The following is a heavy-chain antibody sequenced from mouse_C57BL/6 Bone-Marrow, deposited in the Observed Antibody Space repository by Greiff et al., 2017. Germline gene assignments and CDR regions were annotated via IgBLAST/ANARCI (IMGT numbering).Heavy chain of an antibody. J-gene: IGHJ4*01. CDR2: IYPGSGST. Sequence: QVQLQQPGAELVKPGASVKMSCKASGYTFTSYWITWVKQRPGQGLEWIGDIYPGSGSTNYNEKFKSKATLTVATSSSAAYMQLSNLTSEDSAVYYCARETALYAIDYCGQVTSVTVTS. D-gene: IGHD3-2*01. V-gene: IGHV1-55*01. CDR1: GYTFTSYW. CDR3: ARETALYAIDY.